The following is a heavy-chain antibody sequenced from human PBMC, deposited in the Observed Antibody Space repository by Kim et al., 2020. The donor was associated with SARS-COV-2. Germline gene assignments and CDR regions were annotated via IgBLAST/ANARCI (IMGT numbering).Heavy chain of an antibody. J-gene: IGHJ4*02. Sequence: SETLSLTCTVSGGSISGYFWSWIRQPPGKVLEWIGYIYYGGRTKYNPSLMSRVTISVDTAKNQFSLKLTSVTAADTALYYCARVGTKDYGDLYFDFWDQG. D-gene: IGHD4-17*01. CDR3: ARVGTKDYGDLYFDF. CDR1: GGSISGYF. V-gene: IGHV4-59*01. CDR2: IYYGGRT.